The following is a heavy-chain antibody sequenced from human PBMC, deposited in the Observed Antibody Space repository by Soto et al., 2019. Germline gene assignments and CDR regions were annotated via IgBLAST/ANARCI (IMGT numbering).Heavy chain of an antibody. CDR2: IYHSGST. CDR1: GGSISSGGYS. D-gene: IGHD2-21*02. Sequence: SETLSLTCAVSGGSISSGGYSWSWIRQPPGKGLEWIGYIYHSGSTYYNPSLKSRVTISVDTSKNQFSLKLSSVTAADTAVYYCARDLWGYCGTDCYPLDVWGQGTTVTVSS. CDR3: ARDLWGYCGTDCYPLDV. J-gene: IGHJ6*02. V-gene: IGHV4-30-2*01.